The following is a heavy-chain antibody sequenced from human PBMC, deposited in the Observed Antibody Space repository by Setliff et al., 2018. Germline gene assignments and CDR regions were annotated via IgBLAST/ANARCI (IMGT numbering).Heavy chain of an antibody. D-gene: IGHD1-26*01. Sequence: PGGSLRLSCAASGFTFSSYNMDWVRQAPGKGLEWVSYISSSSSYTNYADSVKGRFTISRDNAKNSLYLQMNSLRAEDTAVYYCTRDEALGTTPNYFNLWGQGTQVTVSS. J-gene: IGHJ4*02. V-gene: IGHV3-21*05. CDR1: GFTFSSYN. CDR3: TRDEALGTTPNYFNL. CDR2: ISSSSSYT.